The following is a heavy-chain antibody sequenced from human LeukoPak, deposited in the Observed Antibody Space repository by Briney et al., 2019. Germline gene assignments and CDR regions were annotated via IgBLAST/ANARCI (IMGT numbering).Heavy chain of an antibody. J-gene: IGHJ4*02. CDR2: IKTDGSEK. CDR1: GFAFSSYW. Sequence: GGSLRLSCAASGFAFSSYWMSWVRQAPGKGLEWVASIKTDGSEKYYLDSVKGRFTISRDNAKNSLFLQMNSLRDEDTAVYYCASCEDYWGQGTLVTVSS. V-gene: IGHV3-7*01. CDR3: ASCEDY.